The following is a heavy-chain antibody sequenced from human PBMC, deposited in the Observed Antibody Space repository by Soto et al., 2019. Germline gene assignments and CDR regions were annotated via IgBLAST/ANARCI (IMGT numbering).Heavy chain of an antibody. D-gene: IGHD2-15*01. CDR1: GFTVSSNY. J-gene: IGHJ4*02. Sequence: EVQLMESGGGLVQPGGSLRLSCTVSGFTVSSNYMNWVRQAPGKGLEWASVIFPDGSTYYTDSVRDRFTISRDNSKNKVYLQMNSLRAEDTAVYFCARRALPHAFVDYWGQGTLVTVSS. CDR2: IFPDGST. V-gene: IGHV3-66*01. CDR3: ARRALPHAFVDY.